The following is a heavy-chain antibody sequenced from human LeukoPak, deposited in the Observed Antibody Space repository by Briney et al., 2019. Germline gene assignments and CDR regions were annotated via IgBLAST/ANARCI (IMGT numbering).Heavy chain of an antibody. Sequence: PGGSLRLSCAASGFTFSNDGMHWVRQAPGRGLEWVALISYDGSDKHYADSVKGRFTISRDNSKNTLYLQMNSLRAEDTAVYYCARNPVRRYYFDYWGQGTLVTVSS. CDR1: GFTFSNDG. CDR3: ARNPVRRYYFDY. CDR2: ISYDGSDK. V-gene: IGHV3-30*03. J-gene: IGHJ4*02.